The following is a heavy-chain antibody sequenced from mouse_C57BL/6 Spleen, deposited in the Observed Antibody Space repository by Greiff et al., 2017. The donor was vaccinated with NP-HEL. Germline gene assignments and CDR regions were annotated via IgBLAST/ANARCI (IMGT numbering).Heavy chain of an antibody. V-gene: IGHV1-82*01. CDR2: IYPGDGDT. Sequence: QVQLKESGPELVKPGASVKISCKASGYAFSSSWMNWVKQRPGKGLEWIGRIYPGDGDTNYNGKFKGKATLTADKSSSTAYMQLSSLTSEDSAVYFCARKDYDYDDWYFDVWGTGTTVTVSS. D-gene: IGHD2-4*01. CDR3: ARKDYDYDDWYFDV. CDR1: GYAFSSSW. J-gene: IGHJ1*03.